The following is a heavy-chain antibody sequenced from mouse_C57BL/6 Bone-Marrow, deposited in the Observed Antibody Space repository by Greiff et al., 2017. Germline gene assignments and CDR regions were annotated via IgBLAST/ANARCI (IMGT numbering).Heavy chain of an antibody. CDR3: TRGNYDGYYWYFDV. D-gene: IGHD1-1*01. Sequence: EVQLQQSGTVLARPGASVKMSCKTSGYTFTSYWMHWVKQRPGQGLEWIGAIYPGNSDTSYNQKFKGKAKLTAVTSASTAYMELSSLTNEDSAVYYCTRGNYDGYYWYFDVWGTGTTVTVSS. CDR1: GYTFTSYW. J-gene: IGHJ1*03. V-gene: IGHV1-5*01. CDR2: IYPGNSDT.